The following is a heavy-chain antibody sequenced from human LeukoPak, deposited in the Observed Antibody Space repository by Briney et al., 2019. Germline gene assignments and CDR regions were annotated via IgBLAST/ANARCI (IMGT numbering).Heavy chain of an antibody. CDR2: MNPNSGNT. CDR1: GYTFTSYD. CDR3: ARQGEWYQPTYNWFDP. J-gene: IGHJ5*02. V-gene: IGHV1-8*01. Sequence: GASVKVSCKASGYTFTSYDINWVRQATGQGLEWMGWMNPNSGNTGYAQKFQGRVTMTRNTSISTAYMELSSLRSEDTAVYYCARQGEWYQPTYNWFDPWGQGTLVTVSS. D-gene: IGHD2-2*01.